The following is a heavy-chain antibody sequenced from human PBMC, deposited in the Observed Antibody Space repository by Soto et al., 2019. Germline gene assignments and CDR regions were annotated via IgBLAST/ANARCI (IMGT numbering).Heavy chain of an antibody. D-gene: IGHD3-3*01. J-gene: IGHJ6*02. CDR1: GYTFTSYD. V-gene: IGHV1-8*01. Sequence: QVQLVQSGAEVKKPGASVKVSCKASGYTFTSYDINWVRQATGQGLGWMGWMNPNSGNTGYAQKFQGRVTMTRNTYIIKAYMELSSLRSEDTAVYYCAGPRSGSYYYGMDVWGQGTAVTVSS. CDR2: MNPNSGNT. CDR3: AGPRSGSYYYGMDV.